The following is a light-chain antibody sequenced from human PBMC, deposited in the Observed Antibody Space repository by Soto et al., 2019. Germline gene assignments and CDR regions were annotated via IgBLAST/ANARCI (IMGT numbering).Light chain of an antibody. CDR1: QSVSSSY. V-gene: IGKV3-20*01. CDR2: GAS. J-gene: IGKJ5*01. Sequence: IVPSLSPGTLSLSPAARATLSCRASQSVSSSYLAWYQQKPGQAPRLLIYGASSRATGIPDRFSGSGSGTDFTLTISRLEPEDFAVYSCQQFSSYPLTFGEGTRLEIK. CDR3: QQFSSYPLT.